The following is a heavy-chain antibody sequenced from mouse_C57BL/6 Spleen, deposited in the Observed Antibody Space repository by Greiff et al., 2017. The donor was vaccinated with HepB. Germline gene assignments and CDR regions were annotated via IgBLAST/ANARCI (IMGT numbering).Heavy chain of an antibody. D-gene: IGHD3-1*01. V-gene: IGHV1-50*01. J-gene: IGHJ2*01. CDR2: IDPSDSYT. Sequence: QVQLQQPGAELVKPGASVKLSCKASGYTFTSYWMQWVKQRPGQGLEWIGEIDPSDSYTNYNQKFKGKATLTVDTSSSTAYMQLSSLTSEDSAVYYCARKEKGSTGHFDYWGQGTTLTVSS. CDR3: ARKEKGSTGHFDY. CDR1: GYTFTSYW.